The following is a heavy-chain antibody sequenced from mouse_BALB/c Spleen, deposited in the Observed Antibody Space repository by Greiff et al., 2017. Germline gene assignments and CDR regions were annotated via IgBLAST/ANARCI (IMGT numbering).Heavy chain of an antibody. V-gene: IGHV3-2*02. Sequence: VQLKESGPGLVKPSQSLSLTCTVTGYSITSDYAWNWIRQFPGNKLEWMGYISYSGSTSYNPSLKSRISITRDTSKNQFFLQLNSVTTEDTATYYCARFGYYGSSSYAMDYWGQGTSVTVSS. CDR2: ISYSGST. CDR1: GYSITSDYA. D-gene: IGHD1-1*01. CDR3: ARFGYYGSSSYAMDY. J-gene: IGHJ4*01.